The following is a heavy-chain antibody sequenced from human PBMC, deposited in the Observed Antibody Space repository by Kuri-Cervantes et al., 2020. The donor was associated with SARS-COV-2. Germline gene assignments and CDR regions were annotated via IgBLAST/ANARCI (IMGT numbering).Heavy chain of an antibody. D-gene: IGHD3-9*01. CDR1: GYTFTSYG. V-gene: IGHV1-18*04. Sequence: ASVKVSCKASGYTFTSYGVSWVRQAPGQGLEWMGWLSAYNGNTNYAQKLQGRVTMTTDTSTSTAYMELRSLRSDDTAVYYCARGTLRYFDWLLGDTDYWGQGTLVTVSS. J-gene: IGHJ4*02. CDR2: LSAYNGNT. CDR3: ARGTLRYFDWLLGDTDY.